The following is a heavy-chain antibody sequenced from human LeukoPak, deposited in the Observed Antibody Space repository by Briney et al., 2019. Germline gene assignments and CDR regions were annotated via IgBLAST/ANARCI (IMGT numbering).Heavy chain of an antibody. J-gene: IGHJ5*02. CDR1: GGSVSSNTHH. CDR3: ARQVEKNYVDWFDP. D-gene: IGHD3-16*01. V-gene: IGHV4-39*01. Sequence: SETLSLTCTVSGGSVSSNTHHWGWIRQPPGKGLEWIGSVYYLGSTYYNPSLKSRVTISVDTSKNHFSLKVRSVTAADTAVYYCARQVEKNYVDWFDPWGQGTLVTVSS. CDR2: VYYLGST.